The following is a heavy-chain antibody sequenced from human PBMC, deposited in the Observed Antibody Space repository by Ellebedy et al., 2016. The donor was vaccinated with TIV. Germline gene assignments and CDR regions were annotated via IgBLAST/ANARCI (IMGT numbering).Heavy chain of an antibody. J-gene: IGHJ5*02. Sequence: MPSETLSLTCAVSGGSISSTNWWTWARQPPGKGLEWIGEIYHSGSTNYNPPLRSRVSISVDKSKSQFSLRLRSMTAADTAVYYCARDWTRGGGYFASWFDPWGQGTPVTVSS. CDR2: IYHSGST. D-gene: IGHD2/OR15-2a*01. CDR3: ARDWTRGGGYFASWFDP. CDR1: GGSISSTNW. V-gene: IGHV4-4*02.